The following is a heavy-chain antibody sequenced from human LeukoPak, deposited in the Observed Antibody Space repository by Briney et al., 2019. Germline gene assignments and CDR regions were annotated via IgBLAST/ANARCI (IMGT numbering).Heavy chain of an antibody. CDR3: ARSAGYYGSGSYLAFDP. Sequence: ASVKVSCKASGYIFTDYYMHWVRQAPGQELGWMGRINPNSGGTNYAQKFQGRVTMTRDTSISTAYMGLSRLRSDDTAVYYCARSAGYYGSGSYLAFDPWGQGTLVTVSS. J-gene: IGHJ5*02. V-gene: IGHV1-2*06. CDR1: GYIFTDYY. CDR2: INPNSGGT. D-gene: IGHD3-10*01.